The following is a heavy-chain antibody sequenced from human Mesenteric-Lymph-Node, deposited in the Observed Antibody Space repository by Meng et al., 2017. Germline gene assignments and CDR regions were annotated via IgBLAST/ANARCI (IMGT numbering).Heavy chain of an antibody. D-gene: IGHD6-13*01. J-gene: IGHJ4*02. CDR1: GFTFSNAW. CDR2: IKSKTYGGAT. V-gene: IGHV3-15*01. CDR3: VSWDY. Sequence: EWQLVESGGDLVKPGESLRLSCAASGFTFSNAWMTWVRQAPGKGLEWVGHIKSKTYGGATDYAAPVKGRFTISRDDSKNTLYLQMNSLKTEDTAVYYCVSWDYWGQGTLVTVSS.